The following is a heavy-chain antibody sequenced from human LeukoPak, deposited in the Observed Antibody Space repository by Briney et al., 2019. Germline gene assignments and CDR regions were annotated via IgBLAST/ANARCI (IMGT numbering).Heavy chain of an antibody. D-gene: IGHD3-16*01. CDR3: LRQGVGDPPR. V-gene: IGHV3-53*04. CDR2: IYAGGSSSA. J-gene: IGHJ4*02. CDR1: GFTVSSND. Sequence: GGSLRLSRAASGFTVSSNDMSWVRQAPGKGLEWVSLIYAGGSSSAFYADSVKGRFTGSRHDSKNTLDLQMNGLRADDTAVYYCLRQGVGDPPRWGQGTLVTVSS.